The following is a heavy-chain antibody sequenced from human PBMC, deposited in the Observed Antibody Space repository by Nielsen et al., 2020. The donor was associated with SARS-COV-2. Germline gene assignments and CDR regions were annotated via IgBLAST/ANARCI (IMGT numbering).Heavy chain of an antibody. Sequence: GGSLRLSCAASGFTFSDYWMSWVRQAPGKGLEWVSAISSSGGNTYYADSVKGRFTISRDNFKNALYLQMNSLRAEDTAVYYCAKAGSHSYFDHWGQGTLVTVSS. CDR3: AKAGSHSYFDH. CDR2: ISSSGGNT. V-gene: IGHV3-23*01. D-gene: IGHD1-26*01. J-gene: IGHJ4*02. CDR1: GFTFSDYW.